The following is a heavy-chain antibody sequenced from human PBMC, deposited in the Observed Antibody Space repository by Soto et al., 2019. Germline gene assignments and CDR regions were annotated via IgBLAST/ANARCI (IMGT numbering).Heavy chain of an antibody. Sequence: ASVKVSCKASGYTFTSYGISWVRQAPGQGLEWMGWISAYNGNTNYAQKLQGRVTMTTDTSTSTAYMELRSLGSDDTAVYYCARDNKGIAAAGTGVDYWGQGTLVTVSS. V-gene: IGHV1-18*01. D-gene: IGHD6-13*01. CDR3: ARDNKGIAAAGTGVDY. CDR1: GYTFTSYG. J-gene: IGHJ4*02. CDR2: ISAYNGNT.